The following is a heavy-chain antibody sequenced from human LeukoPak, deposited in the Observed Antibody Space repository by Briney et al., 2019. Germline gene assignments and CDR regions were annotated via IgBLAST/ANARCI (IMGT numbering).Heavy chain of an antibody. Sequence: SETLSLTCTVSGGSISSYYWSWIRQPPGEGLEWIGYIYYSGSTNYNPSLKSRVTISVDTSKNQFSLKLSSVTAADTAVYYCARGDSLYYFDYWGQGTLVTVSS. V-gene: IGHV4-59*01. D-gene: IGHD5-18*01. CDR2: IYYSGST. CDR1: GGSISSYY. J-gene: IGHJ4*02. CDR3: ARGDSLYYFDY.